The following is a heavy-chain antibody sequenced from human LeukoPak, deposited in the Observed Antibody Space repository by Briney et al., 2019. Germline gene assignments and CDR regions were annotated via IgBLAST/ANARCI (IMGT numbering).Heavy chain of an antibody. CDR3: AKTRGQGNFDY. Sequence: GGSLRLSCAASGFTFTNFAMSWVRQAPGKGLEWVSTISGSGGGTYDADSVKGRFTISRDNSKNTLYLQMSSLRAEDTAVYYCAKTRGQGNFDYWGQGTLVTVSS. V-gene: IGHV3-23*01. J-gene: IGHJ4*02. D-gene: IGHD3-10*01. CDR1: GFTFTNFA. CDR2: ISGSGGGT.